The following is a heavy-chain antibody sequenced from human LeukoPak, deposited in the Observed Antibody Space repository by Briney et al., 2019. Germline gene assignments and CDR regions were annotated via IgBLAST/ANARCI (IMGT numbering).Heavy chain of an antibody. CDR1: GFPFSNYG. D-gene: IGHD2-15*01. V-gene: IGHV3-30*18. Sequence: GSLTLSCANSGFPFSNYGMHWVRQAPGKGLEWVAVISSDETNIRYGDSVRGRFTVSRDNAKNTVYLQMNSLGADDTAVYYCAKDPYRVVFATGNYLDPWGQGTLVTVSS. CDR3: AKDPYRVVFATGNYLDP. J-gene: IGHJ5*02. CDR2: ISSDETNI.